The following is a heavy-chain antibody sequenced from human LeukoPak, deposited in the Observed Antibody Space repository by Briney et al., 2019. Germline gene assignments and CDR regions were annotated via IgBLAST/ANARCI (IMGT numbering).Heavy chain of an antibody. V-gene: IGHV4-30-4*08. CDR3: ARGIQRFDY. D-gene: IGHD5-18*01. J-gene: IGHJ4*02. CDR1: GGSINNFS. Sequence: PSETLSLTCTVSGGSINNFSWSWIRQPPGKGLEWVGYIYYSGSTYYNPSLKSRVTISVDTSKNQFSLKPSSVTAADTAVYYCARGIQRFDYWGQGTLVTVSS. CDR2: IYYSGST.